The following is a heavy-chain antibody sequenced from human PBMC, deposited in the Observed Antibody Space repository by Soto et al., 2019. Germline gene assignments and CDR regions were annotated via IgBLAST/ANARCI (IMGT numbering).Heavy chain of an antibody. CDR3: ERTSAAGKYYYGMDV. Sequence: EVQLVQSGAEVKKPGESLKISCKGSGYSFTSYWIGWVRQMPGKGLEWMGIIYPGDSDTRYSPSFQGQVTISADKSISTAYLQWSSLKASDTAMYYGERTSAAGKYYYGMDVWGQGTTVTVSS. J-gene: IGHJ6*02. CDR1: GYSFTSYW. D-gene: IGHD6-13*01. CDR2: IYPGDSDT. V-gene: IGHV5-51*01.